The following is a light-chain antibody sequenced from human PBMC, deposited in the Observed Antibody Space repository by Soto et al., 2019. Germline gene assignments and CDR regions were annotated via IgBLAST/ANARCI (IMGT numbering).Light chain of an antibody. J-gene: IGKJ1*01. V-gene: IGKV3-20*01. CDR3: QQYGSSPRT. CDR2: GAS. CDR1: QSISSSY. Sequence: EIALTQSPATLSSSPGDRATLSCRASQSISSSYLAWYQQKNGQAPRLLIYGASRRATGIPDRFSGRGYGTDFTLIISRLEPEDFAMYYCQQYGSSPRTFGQGTKVDIK.